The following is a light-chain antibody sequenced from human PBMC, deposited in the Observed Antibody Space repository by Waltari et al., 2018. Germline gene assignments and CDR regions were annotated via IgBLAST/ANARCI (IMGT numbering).Light chain of an antibody. CDR3: SSYTSSFRV. CDR1: SRDVGGYNY. Sequence: QSALTQPASVSGSPGQSITISCTGTSRDVGGYNYVSWYQQHPGKAPKLMIYDVSKRPSVVSNRFSGSKSGNTASLTISGLQAEDEADYYCSSYTSSFRVFGGGTKLTGL. V-gene: IGLV2-14*01. CDR2: DVS. J-gene: IGLJ2*01.